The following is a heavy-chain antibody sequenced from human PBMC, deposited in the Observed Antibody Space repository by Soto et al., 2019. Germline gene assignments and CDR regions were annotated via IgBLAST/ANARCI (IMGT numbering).Heavy chain of an antibody. J-gene: IGHJ6*02. D-gene: IGHD2-21*01. CDR1: GGSISSYY. CDR3: AREPVVSAIAYYFYYVMDV. V-gene: IGHV4-4*07. CDR2: IYTSGST. Sequence: SETLSLTCTVSGGSISSYYWSWIRQPAGKGLEWIGRIYTSGSTNYNPSLKSRVTMSVDTSKNQFSLKLSSVTAADTAVYYCAREPVVSAIAYYFYYVMDVWGQGTTVTVSS.